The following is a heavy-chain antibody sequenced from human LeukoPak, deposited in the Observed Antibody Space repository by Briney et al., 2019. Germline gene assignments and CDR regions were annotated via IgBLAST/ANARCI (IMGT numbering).Heavy chain of an antibody. CDR2: VSGNSFYI. D-gene: IGHD2-21*02. CDR1: GFTFSDHY. V-gene: IGHV3-21*01. Sequence: AGGSLRLSCAASGFTFSDHYMDWVRQAPGKGLEWVSSVSGNSFYIYYADSVRGRFTISRDNAKNSLYLQMNSLTAEDTAVYYCARTPYCGGDCSSAEYFQHWGQGTLVTVSS. CDR3: ARTPYCGGDCSSAEYFQH. J-gene: IGHJ1*01.